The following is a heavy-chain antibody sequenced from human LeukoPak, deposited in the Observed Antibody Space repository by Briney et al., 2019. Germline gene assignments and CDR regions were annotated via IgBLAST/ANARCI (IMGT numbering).Heavy chain of an antibody. CDR2: ISSNGGST. CDR1: GFTFSSYA. J-gene: IGHJ4*02. Sequence: GGSLRLSCAASGFTFSSYAMHWVRQAPGKGLEYVSAISSNGGSTYYANSVKGRFTISRDNSKNTLYLQMGSLRAEDMAVYYCARERGYSYGYKSLDYWGQGTLVTVSS. CDR3: ARERGYSYGYKSLDY. V-gene: IGHV3-64*01. D-gene: IGHD5-18*01.